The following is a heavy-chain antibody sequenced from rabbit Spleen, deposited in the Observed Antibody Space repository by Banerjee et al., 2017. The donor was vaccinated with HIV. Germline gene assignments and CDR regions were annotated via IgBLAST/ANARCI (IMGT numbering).Heavy chain of an antibody. D-gene: IGHD3-1*01. CDR3: ARDLASVVGWNFNL. Sequence: QEQLVESGGGLVQPEGSLTLTCTASGFSFSSRYYMCWVRQAPGKGLEWIGCIYAGSSGNTYYASWAKGRFTISKTSSTTVTLQMTSLTAADTATYFCARDLASVVGWNFNLWGPGTLVTVS. CDR1: GFSFSSRYY. J-gene: IGHJ4*01. CDR2: IYAGSSGNT. V-gene: IGHV1S45*01.